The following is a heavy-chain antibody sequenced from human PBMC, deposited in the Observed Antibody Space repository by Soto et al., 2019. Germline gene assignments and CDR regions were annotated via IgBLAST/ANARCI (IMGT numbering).Heavy chain of an antibody. CDR1: GFTFSSYA. Sequence: HPGGSLRLSCEAXGFTFSSYAMRWVRQAPGKGLEWVSGISGGGSTTYYADSVKGRFTISRDNSKNTLYLQVNSLRAEDTAVYYCARDQAAGGTISRYFQDWGQGTLVTVSS. D-gene: IGHD6-13*01. CDR3: ARDQAAGGTISRYFQD. J-gene: IGHJ1*01. V-gene: IGHV3-23*01. CDR2: ISGGGSTT.